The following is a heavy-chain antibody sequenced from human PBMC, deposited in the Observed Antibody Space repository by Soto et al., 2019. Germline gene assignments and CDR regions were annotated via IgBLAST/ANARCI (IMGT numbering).Heavy chain of an antibody. Sequence: QVQLQESGPGLVKPSETLSLTCTVSGGSISSYYWSWIRQPPGKGLEWIGYIYYSGSTNYNPSLKSRVTISVDTSKNQFSLKLSSVTAADTAVYYCARLGVRGAQTDYYYYMDVWGKGTTVTVSS. J-gene: IGHJ6*03. CDR1: GGSISSYY. CDR2: IYYSGST. V-gene: IGHV4-59*01. CDR3: ARLGVRGAQTDYYYYMDV. D-gene: IGHD3-10*01.